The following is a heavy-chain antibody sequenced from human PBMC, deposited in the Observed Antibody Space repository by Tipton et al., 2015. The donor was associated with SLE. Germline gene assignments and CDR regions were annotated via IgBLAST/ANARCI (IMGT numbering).Heavy chain of an antibody. Sequence: AASGFTFSDFGIHWVRQASGKGLEWVGRIRSKPKNYATDYAASVAGRFTFSRDDSKNTAYLQLDSLNIDDTAVYYCAILLGAPIWGRGTLVTVSS. CDR1: GFTFSDFG. D-gene: IGHD1-26*01. CDR3: AILLGAPI. CDR2: IRSKPKNYAT. J-gene: IGHJ4*02. V-gene: IGHV3-73*01.